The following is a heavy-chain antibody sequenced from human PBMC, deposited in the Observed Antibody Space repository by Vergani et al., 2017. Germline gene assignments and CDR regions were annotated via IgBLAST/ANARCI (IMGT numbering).Heavy chain of an antibody. CDR3: TRHGRSGWAGYFQH. CDR2: IYYTGTT. D-gene: IGHD6-19*01. V-gene: IGHV4-39*01. J-gene: IGHJ1*01. CDR1: GDSISTGSYA. Sequence: QMQLQESGPGLVKPSETLSLSCTVSGDSISTGSYAWGWIRQPPGKGLEWIGTIYYTGTTYYNEAHKSRLTISVDTSKNQFSLNLTSVTAADTAVYYCTRHGRSGWAGYFQHWGQGTLVTASS.